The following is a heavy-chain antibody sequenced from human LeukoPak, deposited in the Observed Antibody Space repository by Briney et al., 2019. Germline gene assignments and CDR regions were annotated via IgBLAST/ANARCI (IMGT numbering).Heavy chain of an antibody. V-gene: IGHV3-48*02. CDR1: GFTFSSYS. J-gene: IGHJ4*02. CDR2: ISSSSSTI. D-gene: IGHD2-2*02. Sequence: GGSLRLSCAASGFTFSSYSMNWVRQAPGKGLEWVSYISSSSSTIYYADSVKGRFTISRDNAKNSLYLQMNSLRDEDTAVYYCAKVRGCSSTSCYIYSYWGQGTLVTVSS. CDR3: AKVRGCSSTSCYIYSY.